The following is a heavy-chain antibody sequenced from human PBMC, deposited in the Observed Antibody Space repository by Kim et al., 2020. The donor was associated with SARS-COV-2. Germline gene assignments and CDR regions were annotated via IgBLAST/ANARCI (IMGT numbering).Heavy chain of an antibody. CDR1: GYTFTSYG. J-gene: IGHJ4*02. CDR3: ARDSVFKRGHSSGYVWDY. V-gene: IGHV1-18*04. D-gene: IGHD3-22*01. Sequence: ASVKVSCKASGYTFTSYGISWVRQAPGQGLEWMGWISAYNGNTNYAQKLQGRVTMTTDTSTSTAYMELRSLRSDDTAVYYCARDSVFKRGHSSGYVWDYWGQGTLVTVSS. CDR2: ISAYNGNT.